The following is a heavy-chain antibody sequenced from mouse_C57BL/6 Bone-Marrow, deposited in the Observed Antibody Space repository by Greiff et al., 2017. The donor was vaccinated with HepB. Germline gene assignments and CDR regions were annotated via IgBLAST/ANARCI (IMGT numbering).Heavy chain of an antibody. V-gene: IGHV1-64*01. CDR2: IHPNSGST. J-gene: IGHJ1*03. Sequence: QVQLQQPGAELVKPGASVKLSCKASGYTFTSYWMHWVKQRPGQGLEWIGMIHPNSGSTNYNEKFKSKATMTVDKSSSTAYMQLSSLTSEDSAVYYCARGGYDAYWYFDVGGTGTTVTVSS. D-gene: IGHD2-2*01. CDR3: ARGGYDAYWYFDV. CDR1: GYTFTSYW.